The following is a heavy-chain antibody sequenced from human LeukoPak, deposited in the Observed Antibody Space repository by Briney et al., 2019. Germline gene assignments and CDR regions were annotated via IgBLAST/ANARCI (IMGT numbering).Heavy chain of an antibody. CDR3: ARGRGYDFRSGYYYFDY. CDR2: INHSGST. J-gene: IGHJ4*02. CDR1: GGSFSGYY. V-gene: IGHV4-34*01. Sequence: SETLSLTCAVYGGSFSGYYWSWIRQPPGKGLEWIGEINHSGSTNYNPSLKSRVTISVDTSKNQFSLKLSSVTAADTAVYYCARGRGYDFRSGYYYFDYWGQGTLVTVSS. D-gene: IGHD3-3*01.